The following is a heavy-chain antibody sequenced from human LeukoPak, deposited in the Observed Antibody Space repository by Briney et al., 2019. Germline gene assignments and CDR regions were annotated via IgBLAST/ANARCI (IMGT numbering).Heavy chain of an antibody. D-gene: IGHD6-13*01. CDR2: IYDSGST. CDR1: GASISSGGYY. CDR3: ARNTGIAAVGNPSYYFYYYMDV. J-gene: IGHJ6*03. V-gene: IGHV4-31*03. Sequence: SQTLSLTCTVSGASISSGGYYWSWIRQYPGKGPEWIGCIYDSGSTFYTPSLKSRVSISLDTSKNQFSLRVISVTAADTAVYFCARNTGIAAVGNPSYYFYYYMDVWGKGTTVTVSS.